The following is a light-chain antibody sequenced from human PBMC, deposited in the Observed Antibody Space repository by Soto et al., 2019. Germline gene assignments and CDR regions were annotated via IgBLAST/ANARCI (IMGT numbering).Light chain of an antibody. CDR3: SSFTSINTWV. J-gene: IGLJ3*02. CDR1: SSDVGGYNY. V-gene: IGLV2-14*01. CDR2: EVS. Sequence: QSALTQPASVSGSPGQWITISCTGTSSDVGGYNYVSWYQQHPGKAPKLMIYEVSNRPSGVSNRFSGSKSGNTASLTISGLQADDEADYYCSSFTSINTWVFGGGTKLTVL.